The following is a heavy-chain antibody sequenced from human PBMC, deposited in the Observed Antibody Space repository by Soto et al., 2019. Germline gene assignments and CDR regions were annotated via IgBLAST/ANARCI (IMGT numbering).Heavy chain of an antibody. J-gene: IGHJ4*02. CDR1: GGSFSGYY. CDR3: ARFGLYGDYGPRGDY. D-gene: IGHD4-17*01. CDR2: INHSGST. V-gene: IGHV4-34*01. Sequence: QVQLQQWGAGLLKPSETLSLTCAVYGGSFSGYYWSWIRQPPGKGLEWIGEINHSGSTNYNPSLTSRVTISVDTSKNQFSLKLSSVTAADTAVYYCARFGLYGDYGPRGDYWGQGTLVTVSS.